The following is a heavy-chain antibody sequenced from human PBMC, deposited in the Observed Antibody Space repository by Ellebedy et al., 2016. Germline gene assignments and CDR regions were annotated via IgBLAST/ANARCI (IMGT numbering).Heavy chain of an antibody. V-gene: IGHV3-23*01. CDR3: RHGHYADY. D-gene: IGHD3/OR15-3a*01. CDR2: ISETGSRT. J-gene: IGHJ4*02. CDR1: EFTFSNFA. Sequence: LSLTCXASEFTFSNFAMDWVRQAPGKGLEWVSGISETGSRTHYADSVKGRFTVSRDNSRNTVYLQMNDLRVEDTALYYCRHGHYADYWGQGTLVTVSS.